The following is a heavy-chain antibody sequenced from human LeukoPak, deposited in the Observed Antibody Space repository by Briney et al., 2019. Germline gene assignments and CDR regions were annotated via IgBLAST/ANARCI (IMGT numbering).Heavy chain of an antibody. CDR3: ARDPHSLDY. CDR1: GFTFSSYS. V-gene: IGHV3-48*01. Sequence: GGSLRLSCTASGFTFSSYSMNWVRQAPGKGLEWVAYIAYTGTVHYADSVRGRFAISRDNAKSSLFLQLNSLRAEDTAVYYCARDPHSLDYWGQGTLVTVSS. CDR2: IAYTGTV. J-gene: IGHJ4*02.